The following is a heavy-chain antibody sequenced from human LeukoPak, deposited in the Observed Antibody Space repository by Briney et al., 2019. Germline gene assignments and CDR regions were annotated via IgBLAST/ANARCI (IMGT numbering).Heavy chain of an antibody. CDR2: IYYSGST. CDR1: GGSISSSSYY. D-gene: IGHD2-15*01. Sequence: YPSETLSLTCTVSGGSISSSSYYWGWIRQPPGKGLEWIGSIYYSGSTYYNPSLKSRVTISVDTSKNQFSLKLSSVTAADTAVYYCARDHPPFCSGGSRYWGASNWFDPWGQGTLVTVSS. J-gene: IGHJ5*02. CDR3: ARDHPPFCSGGSRYWGASNWFDP. V-gene: IGHV4-39*07.